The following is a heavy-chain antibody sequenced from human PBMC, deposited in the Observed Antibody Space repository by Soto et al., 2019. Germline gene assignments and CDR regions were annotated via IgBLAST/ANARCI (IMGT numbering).Heavy chain of an antibody. J-gene: IGHJ6*02. CDR3: AKDKVPAAPYYYYGMDV. V-gene: IGHV3-23*01. D-gene: IGHD2-2*01. Sequence: AGGSLRLSCSASGFTFSSYAMTWVRQAPGKGLEWVSTVSGSGDSTYYADSVKGRFTISRDNSKNTLYLQMNSLRAEDTAVYYCAKDKVPAAPYYYYGMDVWGQGTTVTVSS. CDR1: GFTFSSYA. CDR2: VSGSGDST.